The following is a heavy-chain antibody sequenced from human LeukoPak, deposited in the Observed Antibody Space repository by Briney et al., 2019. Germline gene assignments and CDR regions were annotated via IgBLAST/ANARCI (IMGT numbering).Heavy chain of an antibody. CDR3: AKEAGYGMDV. V-gene: IGHV3-30*18. Sequence: GGSLRLSCAASEFTFSSYGMHWVRQAPGKGLEWVAVMSYDGSGKYYADSVKGRFTISRDNSKSTLYLQMNSLRAEDTAVYYCAKEAGYGMDVWGQGTTVTVSS. CDR2: MSYDGSGK. D-gene: IGHD6-19*01. CDR1: EFTFSSYG. J-gene: IGHJ6*02.